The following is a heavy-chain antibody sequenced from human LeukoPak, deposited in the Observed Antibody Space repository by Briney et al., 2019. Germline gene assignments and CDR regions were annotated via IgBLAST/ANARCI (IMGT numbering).Heavy chain of an antibody. CDR2: INHSGST. D-gene: IGHD3-3*01. CDR3: ARFVDFGVVNSFDY. J-gene: IGHJ4*02. V-gene: IGHV4-34*01. Sequence: SETLSLTCAVYGGSLSGYYWSWIRQPPGKGLEWIGEINHSGSTNYNPSLKSRVTISVDTSKNQFSLKLSSVTAADTAVYYCARFVDFGVVNSFDYWGQGTLVTVSS. CDR1: GGSLSGYY.